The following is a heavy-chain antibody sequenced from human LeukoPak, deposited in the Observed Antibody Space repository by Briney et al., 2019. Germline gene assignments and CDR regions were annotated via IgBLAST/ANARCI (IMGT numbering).Heavy chain of an antibody. CDR3: AKDRGGIVVVPAAILSD. V-gene: IGHV3-23*01. D-gene: IGHD2-2*01. CDR1: GFTFSSYA. Sequence: PGGSLRLSCAASGFTFSSYAMSWVRQAPGKGLEWVSAISGSGGSTYYADSVEGRFTISRDNSKNTLYLQMNSLRAEDTAVYYCAKDRGGIVVVPAAILSDWGQGTLVTVSS. J-gene: IGHJ1*01. CDR2: ISGSGGST.